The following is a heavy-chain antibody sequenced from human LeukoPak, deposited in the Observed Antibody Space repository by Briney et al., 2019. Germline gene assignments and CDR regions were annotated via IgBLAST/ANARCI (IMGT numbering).Heavy chain of an antibody. CDR3: ARDSVQLDHAIDY. V-gene: IGHV6-1*01. CDR1: GDSVSSRSAA. J-gene: IGHJ4*02. D-gene: IGHD1-1*01. CDR2: TYHRSKGYN. Sequence: SQTLSLTCAISGDSVSSRSAAWNWIRQSPSRGLEWVGRTYHRSKGYNDFAVSVKSRITINPDTSKNQFSLQLSSVTPEDTALYYCARDSVQLDHAIDYWGQGTLVTVSS.